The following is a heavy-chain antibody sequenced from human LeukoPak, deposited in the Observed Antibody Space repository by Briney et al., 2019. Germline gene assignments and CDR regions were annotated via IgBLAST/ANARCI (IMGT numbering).Heavy chain of an antibody. V-gene: IGHV3-48*02. CDR1: GFIFSAYS. Sequence: GGSLRLSCAASGFIFSAYSLNWVRQAPGKGLEWVSYISSSSSTIYYADSVKGRFTISRDNAKNSLYLQMNSLRDEDTAVYYCARNEYSGYDRVYFYYMDVWGKGTTDTVSS. J-gene: IGHJ6*03. CDR3: ARNEYSGYDRVYFYYMDV. D-gene: IGHD5-12*01. CDR2: ISSSSSTI.